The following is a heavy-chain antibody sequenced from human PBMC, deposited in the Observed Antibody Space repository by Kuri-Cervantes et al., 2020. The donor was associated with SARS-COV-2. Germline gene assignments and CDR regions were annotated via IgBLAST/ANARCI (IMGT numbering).Heavy chain of an antibody. V-gene: IGHV3-30*04. CDR3: ARDHRDGYNWSSFFGGMDV. J-gene: IGHJ6*02. CDR1: GFTFSSYA. Sequence: LSLTCAASGFTFSSYAMHWVRQAPGKGLEWVAVISYDGRNKYYADSVKGRFTISRDNSKNTLYLQMNSLRAEDTAVYYCARDHRDGYNWSSFFGGMDVWGQGTTVTVSS. CDR2: ISYDGRNK. D-gene: IGHD5-24*01.